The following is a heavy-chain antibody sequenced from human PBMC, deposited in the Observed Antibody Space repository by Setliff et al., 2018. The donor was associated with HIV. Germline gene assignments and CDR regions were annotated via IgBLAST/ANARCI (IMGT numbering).Heavy chain of an antibody. D-gene: IGHD3-22*01. V-gene: IGHV4-61*02. CDR3: ARETYYYDNPQYYYYYMDV. CDR2: IYTSGST. Sequence: SETLSLTCTVSGGFISTGSYYWSWIRQPAGKGLEWIGRIYTSGSTNYNPSLKSRVTISVDTSKNQFSLKLRSVTAADTAVYYCARETYYYDNPQYYYYYMDVWGKGTTVTVSS. J-gene: IGHJ6*03. CDR1: GGFISTGSYY.